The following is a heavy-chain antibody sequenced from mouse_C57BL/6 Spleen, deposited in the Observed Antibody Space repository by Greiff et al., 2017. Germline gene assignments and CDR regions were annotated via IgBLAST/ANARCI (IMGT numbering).Heavy chain of an antibody. CDR1: GYTFTSYC. J-gene: IGHJ2*01. V-gene: IGHV1-58*01. CDR2: IYIGNGYT. CDR3: ARWIYDGYYGFDY. D-gene: IGHD2-3*01. Sequence: EVKLMESGAELVRPGSSVKMSCKTSGYTFTSYCINWVKQRPGQGLEWIGYIYIGNGYTEYNEKFKGKATLTSDTSSSTAYMQLSSLTSEDSAIYFCARWIYDGYYGFDYWGQGTTLTVSS.